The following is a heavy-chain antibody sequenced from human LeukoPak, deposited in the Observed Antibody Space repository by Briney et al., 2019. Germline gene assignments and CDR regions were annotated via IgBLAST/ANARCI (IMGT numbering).Heavy chain of an antibody. CDR2: IIPILGIA. Sequence: ASVKVSCKASGGTFSSYAISWVRQAPGQGLEWMGRIIPILGIANYAQKFQGRVTITADKSTSTAYMELSSLRSEDTAVYYCARDFPQGDSNPYYYGMDVWGQGTTVTVSS. V-gene: IGHV1-69*04. D-gene: IGHD4-11*01. J-gene: IGHJ6*02. CDR3: ARDFPQGDSNPYYYGMDV. CDR1: GGTFSSYA.